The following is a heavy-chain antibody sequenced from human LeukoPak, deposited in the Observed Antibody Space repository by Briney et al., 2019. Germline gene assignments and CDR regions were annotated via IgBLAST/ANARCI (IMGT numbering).Heavy chain of an antibody. Sequence: SETLSLTCTVSGGSISSSSYYWVWIRQPPGKGLEWIGSIYYSGSTYYKPSLKSRVTISVDTSKNQFSLKLSSVTAADTAVYYCASGYSELDYWGQGTLVTVSS. D-gene: IGHD1-26*01. V-gene: IGHV4-39*01. CDR1: GGSISSSSYY. CDR2: IYYSGST. CDR3: ASGYSELDY. J-gene: IGHJ4*02.